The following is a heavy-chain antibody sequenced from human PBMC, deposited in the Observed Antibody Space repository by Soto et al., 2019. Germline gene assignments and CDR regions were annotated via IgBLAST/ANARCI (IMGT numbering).Heavy chain of an antibody. CDR2: IMPIFRTP. V-gene: IGHV1-69*12. J-gene: IGHJ6*02. D-gene: IGHD3-3*02. Sequence: QVQLEQSGAEVKKPGSSVKVSCKASGGTFSNSAISWVRQAPGQGLEWMGGIMPIFRTPDYTQKFQGIVIITADESTTTADMEVSGLTLNDTAVYYCARDQDRAQLGGDYYYILAVWGQGTTATVSS. CDR3: ARDQDRAQLGGDYYYILAV. CDR1: GGTFSNSA.